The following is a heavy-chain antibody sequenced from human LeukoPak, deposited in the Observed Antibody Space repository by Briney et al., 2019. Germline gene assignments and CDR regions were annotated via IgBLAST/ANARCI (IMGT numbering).Heavy chain of an antibody. V-gene: IGHV1-2*02. CDR1: GYTFTGYY. J-gene: IGHJ5*02. CDR2: INPNSGGT. CDR3: ASNTYSSSWYWFDP. D-gene: IGHD6-13*01. Sequence: RASVKVSCKASGYTFTGYYMHWVRQAPGQGLEWMGWINPNSGGTNYAQKFQGRVTMTRDTSISTAYMEPSRLRSDDTAVYYCASNTYSSSWYWFDPWGQGTLVTVSS.